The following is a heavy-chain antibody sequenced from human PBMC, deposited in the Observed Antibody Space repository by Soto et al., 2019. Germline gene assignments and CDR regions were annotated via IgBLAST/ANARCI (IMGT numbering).Heavy chain of an antibody. J-gene: IGHJ6*02. V-gene: IGHV3-15*07. CDR1: GFTFSNAW. D-gene: IGHD5-12*01. CDR2: IKSKTDGGTT. Sequence: EVQLVESGGGLVKPGGSLRLSCAASGFTFSNAWMNWVRQAPGKGLEWVGRIKSKTDGGTTDYAAPVKGRFTISRDDSKNTLYLQMNSLKTEDTAVYYCTTGSDGYNIWYYYYGMDVWGQGTTVTVSS. CDR3: TTGSDGYNIWYYYYGMDV.